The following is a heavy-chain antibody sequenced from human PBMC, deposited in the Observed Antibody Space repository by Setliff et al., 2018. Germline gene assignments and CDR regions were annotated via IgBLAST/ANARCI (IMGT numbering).Heavy chain of an antibody. CDR3: ARGRGPDIVVTIPGDY. J-gene: IGHJ4*02. V-gene: IGHV1-8*02. CDR2: INPSSGKT. Sequence: ASVKVSCKASGYTFNNYDINWVRQAPGQGLEWMGWINPSSGKTGYALNFQGRVTMTKNTSIASAYMDLSGLMSEDTAVYYCARGRGPDIVVTIPGDYWGQGTQVTVSS. D-gene: IGHD2-15*01. CDR1: GYTFNNYD.